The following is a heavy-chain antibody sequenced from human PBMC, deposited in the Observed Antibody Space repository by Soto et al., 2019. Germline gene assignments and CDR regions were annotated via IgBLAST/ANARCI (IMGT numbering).Heavy chain of an antibody. Sequence: SETLSLTCTVSGGSISSSSYYWGWIRQPPGKGLEWIGSIYYSGSTYYNPSLKSRVTISEDTSKNQFSLKLSSVTAADTAVYYCARQSSLPIVVVPAATAFDIWGQGTMVTVSS. D-gene: IGHD2-2*01. CDR1: GGSISSSSYY. CDR3: ARQSSLPIVVVPAATAFDI. CDR2: IYYSGST. V-gene: IGHV4-39*01. J-gene: IGHJ3*02.